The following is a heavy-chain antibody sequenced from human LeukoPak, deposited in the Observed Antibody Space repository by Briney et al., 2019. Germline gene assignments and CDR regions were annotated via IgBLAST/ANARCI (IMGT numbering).Heavy chain of an antibody. CDR3: AGGRISYF. J-gene: IGHJ4*02. CDR2: MNPKTGNT. Sequence: ASVKVSCKASGYTFTTLDINWVRQATGQGLEWVGWMNPKTGNTGYAQKYQGRVTMTRNTSISTAYMELSSLRSEDTAVYYCAGGRISYFWGQGTPVTVSS. CDR1: GYTFTTLD. V-gene: IGHV1-8*01.